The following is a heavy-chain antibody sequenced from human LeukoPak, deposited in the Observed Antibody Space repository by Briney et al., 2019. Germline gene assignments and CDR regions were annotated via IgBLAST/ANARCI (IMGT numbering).Heavy chain of an antibody. Sequence: PGRSLRLSCAASGFTFDNYAMHWVRQAPGKGLEWLSIISWNSGYIGYADSVKGRLTISRDNAKKSPDLQMNSLRAEDTAFYYCAKVRGTYSSGYFFDYWGQGTLVTVSS. D-gene: IGHD6-19*01. CDR1: GFTFDNYA. CDR2: ISWNSGYI. J-gene: IGHJ4*02. CDR3: AKVRGTYSSGYFFDY. V-gene: IGHV3-9*01.